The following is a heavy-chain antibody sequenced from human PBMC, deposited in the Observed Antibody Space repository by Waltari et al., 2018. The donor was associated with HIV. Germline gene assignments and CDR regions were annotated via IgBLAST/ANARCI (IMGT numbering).Heavy chain of an antibody. CDR2: IWYDGSNK. J-gene: IGHJ6*02. V-gene: IGHV3-33*01. Sequence: QERLVDCGAGMVQPGRSLRRACAASGSTFSGCGIHSARQAPGKGLEWMAIIWYDGSNKYYGASVKGRFTISRDNSKNTLYLQMNSLRAEDTAVYYCARGIPQSNWGHYYYGMDVWGQGTTVTVSS. D-gene: IGHD7-27*01. CDR1: GSTFSGCG. CDR3: ARGIPQSNWGHYYYGMDV.